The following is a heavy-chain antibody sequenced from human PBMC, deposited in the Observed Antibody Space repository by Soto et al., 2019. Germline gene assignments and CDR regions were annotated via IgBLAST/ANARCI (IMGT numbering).Heavy chain of an antibody. D-gene: IGHD3-22*01. Sequence: QVHLVQSGAEVKKPGASVKVSCKASGYVFTGYYIHWVRQAPGQGLEWMGWINPKSGGANIAQKFQGWVILTRDTSISTTYMEVNRLTSNDTAVYYCVRDYYDGSASYGFEFWGQGTPVTVAS. CDR1: GYVFTGYY. CDR2: INPKSGGA. V-gene: IGHV1-2*04. J-gene: IGHJ3*01. CDR3: VRDYYDGSASYGFEF.